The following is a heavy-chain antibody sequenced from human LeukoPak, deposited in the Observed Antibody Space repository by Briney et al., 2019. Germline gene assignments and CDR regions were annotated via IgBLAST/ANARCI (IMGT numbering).Heavy chain of an antibody. D-gene: IGHD1-26*01. CDR1: GFTFSSYA. V-gene: IGHV3-30-3*01. J-gene: IGHJ4*02. Sequence: GGSLRLSCAASGFTFSSYAMHWVRQAPGKGLEWVAVVSYDGSIKYYSDSVKGRFTISRDNSKNTLYLRMNSLRAEDTAVYYCAKDGAGATNYFDYWGQGTLVTVSS. CDR3: AKDGAGATNYFDY. CDR2: VSYDGSIK.